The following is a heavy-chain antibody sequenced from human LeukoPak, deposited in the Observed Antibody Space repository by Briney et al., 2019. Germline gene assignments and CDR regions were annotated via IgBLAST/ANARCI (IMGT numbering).Heavy chain of an antibody. Sequence: GASVKVSCKASDYTLLTYGITWVRQAPGQGLEWMGRISTYNGNTHYAQKLQGRVTMTTDTSTRTAYMELRSLTSNDTGIYYCARPAKGAYYYYYMDVWGRGTTVTVSS. CDR2: ISTYNGNT. J-gene: IGHJ6*03. CDR1: DYTLLTYG. D-gene: IGHD2-2*01. V-gene: IGHV1-18*01. CDR3: ARPAKGAYYYYYMDV.